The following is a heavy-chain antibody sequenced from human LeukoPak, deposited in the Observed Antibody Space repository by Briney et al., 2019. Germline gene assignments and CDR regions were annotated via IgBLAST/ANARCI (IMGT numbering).Heavy chain of an antibody. V-gene: IGHV1-46*01. J-gene: IGHJ5*02. D-gene: IGHD3-10*01. Sequence: ASVKVSCKASGYTFTSYYMHWVRQAPGQGLEWMGIINPSGGSTSYAQKFQGRVTMTRDTSTSTVYMELSSLRSEDTAVYYCARDFYYGSGSYYNWFDPWGQGTLVTVSS. CDR1: GYTFTSYY. CDR3: ARDFYYGSGSYYNWFDP. CDR2: INPSGGST.